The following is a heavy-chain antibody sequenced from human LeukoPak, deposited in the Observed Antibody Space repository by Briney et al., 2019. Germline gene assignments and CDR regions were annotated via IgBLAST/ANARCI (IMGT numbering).Heavy chain of an antibody. V-gene: IGHV1-3*01. CDR2: INAGNGNT. CDR1: GYSFTTYG. J-gene: IGHJ6*02. CDR3: ARDNYYGSGSSIYYYYGMDV. Sequence: ASVKVSCKALGYSFTTYGLHWVRQAPGQRLEWMGWINAGNGNTKYSQKFQGRVTITRDTSASTAYMELSSLRSEDTAVYYCARDNYYGSGSSIYYYYGMDVWGQGTTVTVSS. D-gene: IGHD3-10*01.